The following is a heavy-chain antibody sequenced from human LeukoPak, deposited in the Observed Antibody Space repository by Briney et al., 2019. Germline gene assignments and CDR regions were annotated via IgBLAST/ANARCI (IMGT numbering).Heavy chain of an antibody. Sequence: SETLSLTCTVSGGSLSNYYWSWIRQPPGKGLEWIGYVYSTGNTNYNPSLKSRVTISVDTSKNQFSLKLSSVTAADTAMYYCARNYYGTGWAFDIWGQGTMVTVSS. CDR3: ARNYYGTGWAFDI. J-gene: IGHJ3*02. CDR2: VYSTGNT. CDR1: GGSLSNYY. D-gene: IGHD3-10*01. V-gene: IGHV4-59*01.